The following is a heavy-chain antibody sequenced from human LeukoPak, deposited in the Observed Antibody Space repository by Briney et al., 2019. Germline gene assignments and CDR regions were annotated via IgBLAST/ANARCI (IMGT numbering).Heavy chain of an antibody. J-gene: IGHJ4*02. CDR3: QVRGVSSNPSDY. CDR1: GYSISSGYY. CDR2: IYHSGST. D-gene: IGHD3-10*01. Sequence: SETLSLTCAASGYSISSGYYWGWIRQPPGKGLEWIGSIYHSGSTYYNPSLKSRVTISVDTSKNQFSLKLSSVTAADTAVYYCQVRGVSSNPSDYWGQGTLVTVSS. V-gene: IGHV4-38-2*01.